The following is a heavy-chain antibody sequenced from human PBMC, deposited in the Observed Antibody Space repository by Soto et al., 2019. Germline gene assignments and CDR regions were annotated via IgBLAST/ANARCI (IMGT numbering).Heavy chain of an antibody. Sequence: QVQLVQSGAEVKKPGASVQVSCKASGYTFTSYGIRWGRQAPGQGLEWMGWISAYNGNTNYAQKLQGRVTMTTDTSTSTAYKELRSLRSDDTAVYYCARVMFITMIVVDHFDYWGQGTLVTVSS. CDR1: GYTFTSYG. CDR3: ARVMFITMIVVDHFDY. J-gene: IGHJ4*02. V-gene: IGHV1-18*01. D-gene: IGHD3-22*01. CDR2: ISAYNGNT.